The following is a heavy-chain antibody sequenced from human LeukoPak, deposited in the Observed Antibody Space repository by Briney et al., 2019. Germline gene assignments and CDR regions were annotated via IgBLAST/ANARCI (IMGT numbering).Heavy chain of an antibody. Sequence: SETLSLTCSVSGGSVSSSSSYWGWIRQPPGKGLEWIGSIYYSGGTYYNPSLKSRVIISVDTSKNQFSPKASSVTAADTAVYYCARHSGSYYQPLDYWGQGTLVTVSS. D-gene: IGHD1-26*01. CDR3: ARHSGSYYQPLDY. CDR2: IYYSGGT. CDR1: GGSVSSSSSY. V-gene: IGHV4-39*01. J-gene: IGHJ4*02.